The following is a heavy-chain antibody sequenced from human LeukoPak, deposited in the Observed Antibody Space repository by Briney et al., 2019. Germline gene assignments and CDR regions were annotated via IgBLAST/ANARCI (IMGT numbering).Heavy chain of an antibody. Sequence: SETLSLTCTVSGGSISSSSYYWGWIRQPPGKGLEWIGSIYYSGSTYYNPSLKSRVTISVDTSKNQFSLKLSSVTAADTAVYYCARVPVEMATSSYWYFDLWGRGTLVTVSS. CDR3: ARVPVEMATSSYWYFDL. V-gene: IGHV4-39*07. CDR2: IYYSGST. D-gene: IGHD5-24*01. J-gene: IGHJ2*01. CDR1: GGSISSSSYY.